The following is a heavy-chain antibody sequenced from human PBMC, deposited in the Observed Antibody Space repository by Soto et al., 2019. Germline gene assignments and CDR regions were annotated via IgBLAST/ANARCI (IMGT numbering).Heavy chain of an antibody. Sequence: PSETLSITCTVSGGSISSDYWSWMRQPPGKGLEWIGYVYHSGSTNYNPSLKSRVTISVDTSKNEFSLKVSSVTAADTAVYYCARSLRGYSYGPFDYWGQGTLVTVSS. CDR1: GGSISSDY. J-gene: IGHJ4*02. V-gene: IGHV4-59*01. CDR2: VYHSGST. CDR3: ARSLRGYSYGPFDY. D-gene: IGHD5-18*01.